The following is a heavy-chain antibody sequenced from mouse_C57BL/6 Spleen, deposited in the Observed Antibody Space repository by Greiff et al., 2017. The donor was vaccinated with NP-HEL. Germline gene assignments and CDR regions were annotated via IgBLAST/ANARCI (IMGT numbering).Heavy chain of an antibody. CDR1: GYTFTDYN. Sequence: VQLKESGPELVKPGASVKMSCKASGYTFTDYNMHWVKQSHGKSLEWIGYINPNNGGTSYNQKFKGKATLTVNKSSSTAYMELRSLTSEDSAVYYCARGLYYDPFAYWGQGTLVTVSA. J-gene: IGHJ3*01. V-gene: IGHV1-22*01. CDR3: ARGLYYDPFAY. CDR2: INPNNGGT. D-gene: IGHD1-1*01.